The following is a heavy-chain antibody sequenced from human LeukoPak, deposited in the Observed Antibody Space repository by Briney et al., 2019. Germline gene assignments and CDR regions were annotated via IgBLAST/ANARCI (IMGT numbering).Heavy chain of an antibody. CDR1: GFTVSSNY. CDR2: IYSGGST. CDR3: ARGPSGRMDTAIVSD. D-gene: IGHD5-18*01. J-gene: IGHJ4*02. V-gene: IGHV3-53*01. Sequence: GGSLRLSCAASGFTVSSNYMSWVRQAPGKGLEWVSVIYSGGSTYYADSVKGRFTISRDNSKNTLYLQMNSLRAEDTAVYYCARGPSGRMDTAIVSDWGQGTLVTVSS.